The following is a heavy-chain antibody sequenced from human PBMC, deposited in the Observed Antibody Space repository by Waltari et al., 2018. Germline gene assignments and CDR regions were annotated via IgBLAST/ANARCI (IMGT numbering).Heavy chain of an antibody. CDR3: ARESARWKGYSDYDWGY. Sequence: QVLLVQSGAEVKKSGASVKVSCKASGYTFTNFFLHWLRQAPGQGLEWMGRPNPAAGGTDYAQRFQGRLTLTRDTSINTAFLELNTVTSGDTGVYYCARESARWKGYSDYDWGYWGQGTLVTVSS. D-gene: IGHD5-12*01. J-gene: IGHJ4*02. V-gene: IGHV1-2*05. CDR2: PNPAAGGT. CDR1: GYTFTNFF.